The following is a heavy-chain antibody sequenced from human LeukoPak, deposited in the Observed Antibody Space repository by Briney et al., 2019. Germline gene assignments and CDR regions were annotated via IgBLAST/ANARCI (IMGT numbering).Heavy chain of an antibody. D-gene: IGHD5-18*01. CDR3: ARDEVDTAMVTRWFDP. V-gene: IGHV1-18*01. CDR2: ISAYNGNT. CDR1: GYTFTSYG. J-gene: IGHJ5*02. Sequence: ASVKVSCKASGYTFTSYGISWVRQAPGQGLEWMGWISAYNGNTNYAQKLQGRVTMTTDTSTSTAYMGLRSLRSDDTAVYYCARDEVDTAMVTRWFDPWGQGTLVTVSS.